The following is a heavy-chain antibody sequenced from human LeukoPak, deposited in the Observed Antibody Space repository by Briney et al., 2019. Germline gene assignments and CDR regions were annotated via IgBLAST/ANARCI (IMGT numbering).Heavy chain of an antibody. CDR1: GFTFSSYS. CDR3: ASGTEPNWFDP. D-gene: IGHD1-1*01. Sequence: GGSLRLSCAASGFTFSSYSMTWVRQAPGKGLEWVSSISSSSSYIYYADSVKGRFTISRDNAKNSLYLQMNSLRAEDTAVYYCASGTEPNWFDPWGQGTLVTVSS. J-gene: IGHJ5*02. CDR2: ISSSSSYI. V-gene: IGHV3-21*01.